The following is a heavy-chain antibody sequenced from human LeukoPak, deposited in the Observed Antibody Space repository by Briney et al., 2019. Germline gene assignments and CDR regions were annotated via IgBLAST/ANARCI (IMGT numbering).Heavy chain of an antibody. CDR1: GYTFTIYG. CDR3: ARDRPMVRVLSKPDAFDI. CDR2: ISASNGNK. J-gene: IGHJ3*02. Sequence: ASVTVSCKSSGYTFTIYGISWVRQAPGQGLEWMGWISASNGNKNYAQKLQGRVLMTTDTSTSTVYMEVRSLRSADPAVYYCARDRPMVRVLSKPDAFDIWRQGTMVTVSS. V-gene: IGHV1-18*01. D-gene: IGHD3-10*01.